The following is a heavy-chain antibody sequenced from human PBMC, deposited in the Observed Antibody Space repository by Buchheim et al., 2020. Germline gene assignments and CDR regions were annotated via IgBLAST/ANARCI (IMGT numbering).Heavy chain of an antibody. J-gene: IGHJ6*02. CDR3: ARDLKMATGDYYYGMDV. V-gene: IGHV1-69*01. CDR1: GGTFSSYA. CDR2: IITIFGTA. D-gene: IGHD5-24*01. Sequence: QVQLVQSGAEVTKPGSSVKVSCKASGGTFSSYAISWVRQAPGQGLEWMGGIITIFGTANYAQKFQGRVTITAAESTSTAYMELSSLRSEDTAVYYCARDLKMATGDYYYGMDVWGQGTT.